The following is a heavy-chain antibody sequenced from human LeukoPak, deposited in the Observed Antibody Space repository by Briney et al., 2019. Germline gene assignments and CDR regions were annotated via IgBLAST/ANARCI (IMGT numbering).Heavy chain of an antibody. CDR1: GFTFSGYE. V-gene: IGHV3-48*03. J-gene: IGHJ4*02. CDR3: ARDSMAIYDYVWGSYREESNYFDY. CDR2: ISSSGSTI. Sequence: SGGSLRLSCAASGFTFSGYEMNWVRQAPGKGLEWVSYISSSGSTIYYADSVKGRFTISRDNAKNSLYLQMNSLRAEDTAVYYCARDSMAIYDYVWGSYREESNYFDYWGQGTLVTVSS. D-gene: IGHD3-16*02.